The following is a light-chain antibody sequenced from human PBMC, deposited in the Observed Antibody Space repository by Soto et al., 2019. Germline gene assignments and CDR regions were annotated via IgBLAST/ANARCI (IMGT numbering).Light chain of an antibody. J-gene: IGKJ5*01. CDR2: DAS. CDR1: QTVSTY. Sequence: EIVLTQSPVTLSLSPGDRATLSCRASQTVSTYLAWYQQKPGQAPRLLIYDASNRATGIPARFSGSGSGTDFTRTISSLEPEDFAVYYGQQRNNWPPDITFGQGTRLDIK. V-gene: IGKV3-11*01. CDR3: QQRNNWPPDIT.